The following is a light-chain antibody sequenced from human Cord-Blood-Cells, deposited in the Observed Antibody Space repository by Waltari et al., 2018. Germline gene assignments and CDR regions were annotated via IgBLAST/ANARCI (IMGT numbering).Light chain of an antibody. Sequence: QSALTQPRSVSGSPGQSVTISCTGTSSDVGGYNYVSWYQQHPGKAPKLMIYDVSKRPSGVSNRFSGSKSGNTASLTISGLQAEDEADYYCSSYTSRSVVFGGGTKLTVL. CDR2: DVS. CDR1: SSDVGGYNY. V-gene: IGLV2-11*01. J-gene: IGLJ2*01. CDR3: SSYTSRSVV.